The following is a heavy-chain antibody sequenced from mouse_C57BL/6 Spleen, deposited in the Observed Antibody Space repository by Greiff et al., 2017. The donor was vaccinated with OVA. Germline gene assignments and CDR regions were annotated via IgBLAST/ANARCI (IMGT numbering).Heavy chain of an antibody. V-gene: IGHV1-7*01. J-gene: IGHJ3*01. Sequence: VQLQQPGAELVRPGSSVKLSCKASGYTFTSYWMHWVTQRPGQGLEWIGYITPSSGYTKYNQKFKDKATLTADKSSSTAYMQLSSLTDEDSAVYYCARSFYDGYYVAAYWGQGTLVTVSA. CDR3: ARSFYDGYYVAAY. D-gene: IGHD2-3*01. CDR2: ITPSSGYT. CDR1: GYTFTSYW.